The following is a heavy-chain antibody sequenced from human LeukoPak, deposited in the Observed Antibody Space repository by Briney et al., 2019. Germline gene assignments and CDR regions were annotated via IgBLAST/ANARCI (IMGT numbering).Heavy chain of an antibody. CDR3: AREGPLGKYYDY. CDR1: GGSINNLF. V-gene: IGHV4-59*01. Sequence: RPSEPLSLTCTVSGGSINNLFWTWIRQPPGKGLEWIGYFSYSGGTTYNHSLKSRVTISVDTSKNQFSLNLNSVTAADTAVYYCAREGPLGKYYDYWGQGTLVTVSS. J-gene: IGHJ4*02. CDR2: FSYSGGT. D-gene: IGHD3-16*01.